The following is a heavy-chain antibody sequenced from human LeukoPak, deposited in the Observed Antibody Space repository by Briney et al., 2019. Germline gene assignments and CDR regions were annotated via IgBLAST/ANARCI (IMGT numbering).Heavy chain of an antibody. V-gene: IGHV4-61*02. Sequence: SQTLSLTCTVSGGSFCSVSSGSDYWSWIRQPAGKGLEWIGRIHTDCGTKYNGSLKNRVTISRDTSKTQFSLKLPSVTAADTAVYYCARYCSSSSCYSDAFDYWGPGSLVTVSS. D-gene: IGHD2-2*01. CDR3: ARYCSSSSCYSDAFDY. CDR2: IHTDCGT. J-gene: IGHJ4*02. CDR1: GGSFCSVSSGSDY.